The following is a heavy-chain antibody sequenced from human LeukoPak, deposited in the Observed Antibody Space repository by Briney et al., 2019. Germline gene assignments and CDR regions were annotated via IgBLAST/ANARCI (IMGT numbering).Heavy chain of an antibody. D-gene: IGHD3-3*01. Sequence: WGSLRLSCAASGFTVSSNYMTWVSQGPGKGLERVSLTYSAGGTYYTDSVKGRFTISRHSSKNTLYLQMISLRGEDTAVYYCARFLGRITISGVVPYGMDVWGQGTTVTVSS. V-gene: IGHV3-53*04. CDR2: TYSAGGT. CDR1: GFTVSSNY. J-gene: IGHJ6*02. CDR3: ARFLGRITISGVVPYGMDV.